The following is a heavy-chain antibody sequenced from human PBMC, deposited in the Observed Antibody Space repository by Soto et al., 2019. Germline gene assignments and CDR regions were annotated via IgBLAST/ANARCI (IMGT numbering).Heavy chain of an antibody. D-gene: IGHD4-17*01. CDR1: GGSFSGYY. CDR2: INHSGST. CDR3: ARGTATVTTSGYFDY. J-gene: IGHJ4*02. V-gene: IGHV4-34*01. Sequence: QVQLQQWGAGLLKPSETLSLTCAVYGGSFSGYYWSWIRQHPGKGLEWIGEINHSGSTNYNPSLKSRVTISVDTSKNQFSLKLSSVTAADTAVYYCARGTATVTTSGYFDYWGQGTLVTVSS.